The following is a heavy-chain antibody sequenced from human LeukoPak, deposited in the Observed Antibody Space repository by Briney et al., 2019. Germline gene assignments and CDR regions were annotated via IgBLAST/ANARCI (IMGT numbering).Heavy chain of an antibody. D-gene: IGHD4-23*01. Sequence: SSETLSLTCTVSGGSISSSSYYWGWIRQPPGKGLEWIGSIYYSGSTYYNPSLKSRVTISVDTSKNQFSLKLSSVTAADTAVYYCARDRAGGDAFDIWGQGTMVTVSS. CDR1: GGSISSSSYY. J-gene: IGHJ3*02. V-gene: IGHV4-39*07. CDR2: IYYSGST. CDR3: ARDRAGGDAFDI.